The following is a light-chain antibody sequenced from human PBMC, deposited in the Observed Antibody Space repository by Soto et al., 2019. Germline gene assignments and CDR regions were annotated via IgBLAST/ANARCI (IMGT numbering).Light chain of an antibody. V-gene: IGLV2-14*03. CDR3: SSYEDSSARDYV. CDR1: SSDIGAYDY. Sequence: QSALTQPASVSGSPGQSITISCTGTSSDIGAYDYVSWYQQHPGGVPKLLIFDVSSRPSGVSSRFSGSKSGNTASLTISGLQADDESDYYCSSYEDSSARDYVFGGGTKLTVL. CDR2: DVS. J-gene: IGLJ1*01.